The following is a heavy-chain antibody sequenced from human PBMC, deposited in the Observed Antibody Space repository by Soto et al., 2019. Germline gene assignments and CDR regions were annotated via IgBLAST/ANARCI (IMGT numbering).Heavy chain of an antibody. CDR1: GFSFSDDE. J-gene: IGHJ6*02. D-gene: IGHD2-2*01. Sequence: PGGSLRLSCEASGFSFSDDEMTWVRQAPGEGLEWVAYIGRDGETTFYADSVEGRFVVSRDNAKNSLFLQMDRLTGDDTAVYFCARGISDYVVVVPAAVDVWGQGATVTVSS. CDR2: IGRDGETT. CDR3: ARGISDYVVVVPAAVDV. V-gene: IGHV3-48*03.